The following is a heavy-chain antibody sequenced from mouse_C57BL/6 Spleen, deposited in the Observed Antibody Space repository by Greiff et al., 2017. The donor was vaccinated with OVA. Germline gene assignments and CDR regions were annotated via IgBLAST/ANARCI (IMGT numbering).Heavy chain of an antibody. V-gene: IGHV1-64*01. Sequence: QVQLQQPGAELVKPGASVKLSCKASGYTFTSYWMHWVKQRPGQGLEWIGMIHPNSGSTNYNEKFKSKATLTVDKSSSTAYMQLSSLTSEDSAVYYCAREGMVTTGYYFDYWGQGTTLTVSS. CDR1: GYTFTSYW. J-gene: IGHJ2*01. CDR3: AREGMVTTGYYFDY. D-gene: IGHD2-2*01. CDR2: IHPNSGST.